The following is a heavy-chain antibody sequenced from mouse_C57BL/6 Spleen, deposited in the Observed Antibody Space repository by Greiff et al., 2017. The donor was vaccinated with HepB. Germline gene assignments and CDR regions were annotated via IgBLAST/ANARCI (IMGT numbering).Heavy chain of an antibody. Sequence: VQLQQSGPELVKPGASVKISCKASGYAFSSSWMNWVKQRPGKGLEWIGRIYPGDGDTNYNGKFKGKATLTADKSSSTAYMQLSSLTSEDSAVYFCARVDSFYAMDYWGQGTSVTVSS. CDR2: IYPGDGDT. D-gene: IGHD3-2*01. V-gene: IGHV1-82*01. CDR1: GYAFSSSW. J-gene: IGHJ4*01. CDR3: ARVDSFYAMDY.